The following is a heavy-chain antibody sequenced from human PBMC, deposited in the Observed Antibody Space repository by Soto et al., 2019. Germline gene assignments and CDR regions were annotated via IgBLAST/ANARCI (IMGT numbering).Heavy chain of an antibody. D-gene: IGHD2-15*01. Sequence: GGSLRLSCAASGFTFSSYSKNWVRQAPGKGLEWVSYISSSSSTIYYADSVKGRFTISRDNAKNSLYLQMNSLRDEDTAVYYCARGGAVVAATAPYYYYGMDVWGQGTTVTVSS. CDR3: ARGGAVVAATAPYYYYGMDV. CDR2: ISSSSSTI. J-gene: IGHJ6*02. V-gene: IGHV3-48*02. CDR1: GFTFSSYS.